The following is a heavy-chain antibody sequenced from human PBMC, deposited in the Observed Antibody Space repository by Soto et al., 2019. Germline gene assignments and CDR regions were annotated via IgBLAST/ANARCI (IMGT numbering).Heavy chain of an antibody. CDR2: INAYNDRT. V-gene: IGHV1-18*01. J-gene: IGHJ4*02. CDR3: VRDFDYRPDY. D-gene: IGHD3-9*01. Sequence: QAQLVQSGGEVKKPGASVKVSCKASGYTFTTNGISWVRQAPGQGLEWMGWINAYNDRTNYAQKLQGRVTITTDTSTSTAYMELRSLRSDDTAVYYCVRDFDYRPDYWGQGTLVIVSS. CDR1: GYTFTTNG.